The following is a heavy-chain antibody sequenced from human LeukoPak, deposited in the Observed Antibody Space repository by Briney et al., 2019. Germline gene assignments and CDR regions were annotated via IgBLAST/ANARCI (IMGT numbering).Heavy chain of an antibody. CDR2: ISGSGGST. Sequence: PGGSLRLSCAASGFTFSSYAMSWVRQAPGKGLEWVSAISGSGGSTYYADSVKGRFTISRDNSKNTLYLQMNSLRAEDTAVYYCARGKFRRGKAPPYFDYWGQGTLVTVSS. J-gene: IGHJ4*02. V-gene: IGHV3-23*01. CDR3: ARGKFRRGKAPPYFDY. D-gene: IGHD3-10*01. CDR1: GFTFSSYA.